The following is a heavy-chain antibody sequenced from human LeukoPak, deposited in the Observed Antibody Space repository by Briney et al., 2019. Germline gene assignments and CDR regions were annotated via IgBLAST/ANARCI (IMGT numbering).Heavy chain of an antibody. V-gene: IGHV3-21*01. D-gene: IGHD6-13*01. J-gene: IGHJ4*02. CDR3: ARGRRQQLGPFDY. CDR1: GFTFSSYS. CDR2: ISSSGGYI. Sequence: GGSLRLSCAASGFTFSSYSMNWVRQAPGKGLEWVSSISSSGGYIYYADSVKGRFTISRDNAKNSLYLQMNSLRAEDTAIYYCARGRRQQLGPFDYWGQGTLVTVSS.